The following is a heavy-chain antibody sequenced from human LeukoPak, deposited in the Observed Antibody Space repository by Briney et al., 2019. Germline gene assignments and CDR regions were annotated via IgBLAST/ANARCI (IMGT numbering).Heavy chain of an antibody. V-gene: IGHV3-30*02. CDR2: IRHDGSIK. CDR3: ARWYEAAAGTNPFYYYYGMDV. J-gene: IGHJ6*02. CDR1: GFIFSTYG. Sequence: GGSLRLSCAASGFIFSTYGMYWVRQAPGKGLEWVAFIRHDGSIKNYADSVKGRFTISRDNAKNSLYLQMNSLRAEDTAVYYCARWYEAAAGTNPFYYYYGMDVWGQGTTVTVSS. D-gene: IGHD6-13*01.